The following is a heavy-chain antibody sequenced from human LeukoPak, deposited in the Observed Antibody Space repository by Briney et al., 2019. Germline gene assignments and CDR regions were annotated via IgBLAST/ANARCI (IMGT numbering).Heavy chain of an antibody. J-gene: IGHJ5*02. CDR2: IYYSGST. D-gene: IGHD4-17*01. V-gene: IGHV4-39*07. CDR3: ARLFGDYGDYTNWFDP. CDR1: GGSISSSSYY. Sequence: PSETLSLTCTVSGGSISSSSYYWGWIRQPPGKGLEWIGSIYYSGSTYYNPSLKSRVTISVDTSKNQFSLKLSSVTAADTAVYYCARLFGDYGDYTNWFDPWGQGTLVTVSS.